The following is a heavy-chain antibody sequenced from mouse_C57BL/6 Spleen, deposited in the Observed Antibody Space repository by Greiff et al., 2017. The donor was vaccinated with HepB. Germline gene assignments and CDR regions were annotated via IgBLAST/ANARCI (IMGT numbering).Heavy chain of an antibody. CDR3: ARDALYYYDSSHYYAMDY. V-gene: IGHV5-4*01. CDR1: GFTFSSYA. Sequence: EVQGVESGGGLVKPGGSLKLSCAASGFTFSSYAMSWVRQTPEKRLEWVATISDGGSYTYYPDNVKGRFTISRDNAKNNLYLQMSHLKTEDTAMYYCARDALYYYDSSHYYAMDYWGQGTSVTVSS. CDR2: ISDGGSYT. D-gene: IGHD1-1*01. J-gene: IGHJ4*01.